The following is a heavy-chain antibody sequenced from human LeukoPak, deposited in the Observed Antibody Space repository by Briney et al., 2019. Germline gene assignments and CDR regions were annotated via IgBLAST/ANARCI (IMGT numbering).Heavy chain of an antibody. CDR2: INPNSGGT. Sequence: ASVKVSCKASGYTFTGYYMHWVRQAPGQGLEWMGWINPNSGGTNYAQKFQGWVTMTRDTSISTAYMELSRLRSDDTAVYYCAKGSPLDLGAGESYYYGMGVWGQGTTVTVSS. CDR3: AKGSPLDLGAGESYYYGMGV. D-gene: IGHD3-10*01. V-gene: IGHV1-2*04. CDR1: GYTFTGYY. J-gene: IGHJ6*02.